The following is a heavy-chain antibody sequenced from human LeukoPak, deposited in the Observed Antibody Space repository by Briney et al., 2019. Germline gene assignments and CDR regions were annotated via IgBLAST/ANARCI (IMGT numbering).Heavy chain of an antibody. Sequence: GGSLRLSCEASGFTFSSYWMNWARQAPGKGLEWVTSINHNGNVNYYVDSVKGRFTISRDNAKNSLYLQMSNLRAEDTAVYFCARGGGLDVWGQGATVTVSS. V-gene: IGHV3-7*03. J-gene: IGHJ6*02. CDR1: GFTFSSYW. CDR2: INHNGNVN. D-gene: IGHD3-16*01. CDR3: ARGGGLDV.